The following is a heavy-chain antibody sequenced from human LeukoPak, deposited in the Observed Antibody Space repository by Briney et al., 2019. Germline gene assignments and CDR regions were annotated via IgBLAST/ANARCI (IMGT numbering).Heavy chain of an antibody. Sequence: LSLTCAVYGGSFSGYYWSWIRQPPGKGLEWVSYISSSSSTIYYADSVKGRFTISRDNSKNTLYLQMNSLRAEDTGLYYCAGRAAKYGMDVWGQGTTVTVSS. CDR2: ISSSSSTI. D-gene: IGHD1-26*01. CDR1: GGSFSGYY. J-gene: IGHJ6*02. CDR3: AGRAAKYGMDV. V-gene: IGHV3-11*01.